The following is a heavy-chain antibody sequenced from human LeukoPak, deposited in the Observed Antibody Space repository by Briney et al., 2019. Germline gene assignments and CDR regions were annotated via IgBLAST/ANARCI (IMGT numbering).Heavy chain of an antibody. CDR2: IKQDGSEK. D-gene: IGHD3-22*01. J-gene: IGHJ4*02. CDR3: AKQSRASSGHYLAHFYL. Sequence: GGSLRLSCTASGFTLSSYWMNWVRQAPGKGLEWVANIKQDGSEKYYVDSVKGRFTISRDNAKKSLYLQMNSLRAEDTAVYYCAKQSRASSGHYLAHFYLWGQGTLVTVSS. V-gene: IGHV3-7*02. CDR1: GFTLSSYW.